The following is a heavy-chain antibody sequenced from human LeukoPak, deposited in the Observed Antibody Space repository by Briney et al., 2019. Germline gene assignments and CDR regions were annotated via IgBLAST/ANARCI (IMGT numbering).Heavy chain of an antibody. CDR1: GYTFTGYY. J-gene: IGHJ4*02. D-gene: IGHD5-24*01. CDR2: INPNSGGT. V-gene: IGHV1-2*02. CDR3: ARNFRDGYNNSFDY. Sequence: GASVKVSCKASGYTFTGYYMHWVRQAPGQGLEWMGWINPNSGGTNYAQKFQGRVTMTRDTSISAAYMELSRLRSDDTAVYYCARNFRDGYNNSFDYWGQGTLVTVSS.